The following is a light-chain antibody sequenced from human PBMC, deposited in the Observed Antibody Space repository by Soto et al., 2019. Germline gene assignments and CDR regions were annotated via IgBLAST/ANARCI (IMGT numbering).Light chain of an antibody. CDR3: QSYDSSLSGSV. Sequence: QSVLTQPPSVSGASGKRVTISCTGSSSNIGVGYDVLWYQHLPGTAPKLLIYGNSNRPSGVPDRFSGSKSGTSASLAITGLQAEDEADYYCQSYDSSLSGSVFCGGTKLTVL. CDR2: GNS. J-gene: IGLJ3*02. CDR1: SSNIGVGYD. V-gene: IGLV1-40*01.